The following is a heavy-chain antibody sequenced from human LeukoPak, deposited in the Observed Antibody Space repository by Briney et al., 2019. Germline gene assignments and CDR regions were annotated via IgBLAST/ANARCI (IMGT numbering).Heavy chain of an antibody. CDR1: GFTFSGHS. J-gene: IGHJ4*02. V-gene: IGHV3-7*01. Sequence: GGSLRLSCAASGFTFSGHSMSWVRQAPGKGLEWVANVKEDGSEENYVDSVKGRFTISRDNAVKSLYLQMNGLRAEDTAVYFCARLSHYERSVYRPVDCWGQGTLVAVSS. CDR2: VKEDGSEE. D-gene: IGHD5/OR15-5a*01. CDR3: ARLSHYERSVYRPVDC.